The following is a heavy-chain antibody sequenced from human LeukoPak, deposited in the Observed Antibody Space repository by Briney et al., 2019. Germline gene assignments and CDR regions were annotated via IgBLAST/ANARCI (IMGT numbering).Heavy chain of an antibody. J-gene: IGHJ5*02. CDR1: GGTFSSYA. D-gene: IGHD3-22*01. V-gene: IGHV1-69*13. CDR3: ASPSDDYDSSGYYFRWFDP. CDR2: IIPIFGTA. Sequence: ASVKVSCKASGGTFSSYAISWVRQAPGQGLEWMGGIIPIFGTANYAQKFQGRVTITAHESTSTAYMELSSLRSEDTAVYYCASPSDDYDSSGYYFRWFDPWGQGTLVTVSS.